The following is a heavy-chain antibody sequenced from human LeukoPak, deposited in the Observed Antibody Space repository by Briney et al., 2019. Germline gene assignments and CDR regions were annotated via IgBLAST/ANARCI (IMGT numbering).Heavy chain of an antibody. V-gene: IGHV3-48*03. CDR2: ISSSGITI. Sequence: GGSLRLSCAASGFTFRSYEMNWVRQAPGKGLEWVSYISSSGITIYYADSMKGRFTISRDNAKNSLYLQMNSLRAEDTAVYYCARTYSSGWMRGDAFDIWGQGTMVTVSS. D-gene: IGHD6-19*01. CDR1: GFTFRSYE. CDR3: ARTYSSGWMRGDAFDI. J-gene: IGHJ3*02.